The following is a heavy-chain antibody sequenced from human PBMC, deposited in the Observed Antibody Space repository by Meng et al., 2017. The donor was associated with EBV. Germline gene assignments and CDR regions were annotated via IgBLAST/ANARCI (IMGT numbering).Heavy chain of an antibody. J-gene: IGHJ4*02. D-gene: IGHD6-19*01. CDR3: ARGPAGAVAGTHFDY. V-gene: IGHV1-46*01. Sequence: QGQLVQPWAEVKKPGASVKVSWNASGYTFTSYYMHWVRQAPGQGLEWMGIINPSGGSTSYAQKFQGRVTMTRDTSTSTVYMELSSLRSEDTAVYYCARGPAGAVAGTHFDYWGQGTLVTVSS. CDR2: INPSGGST. CDR1: GYTFTSYY.